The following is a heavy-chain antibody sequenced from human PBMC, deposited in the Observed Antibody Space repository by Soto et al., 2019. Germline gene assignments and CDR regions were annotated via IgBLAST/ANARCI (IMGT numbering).Heavy chain of an antibody. CDR1: GGSISSYY. D-gene: IGHD3-22*01. V-gene: IGHV4-59*01. J-gene: IGHJ4*02. CDR3: ARVAVPYDSSGYYYNYFDY. CDR2: IYYSGST. Sequence: SETLSLTCTVSGGSISSYYWSWIRQPPGKGLEWIGYIYYSGSTNYNPSLKSRVTISVDTSKNQFSLKLSSVTAADTAVYYCARVAVPYDSSGYYYNYFDYWGQGTLVTSPQ.